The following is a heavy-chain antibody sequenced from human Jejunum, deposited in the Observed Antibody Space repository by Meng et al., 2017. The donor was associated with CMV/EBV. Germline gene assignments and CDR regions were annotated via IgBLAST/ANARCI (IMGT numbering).Heavy chain of an antibody. CDR1: GSPFIDSA. V-gene: IGHV3-23*01. CDR3: AKLGWFGEPYYFDY. Sequence: GSPFIDSAMSWVRQAPGKGLGWVSDISDSCGTTHYADSVKGRFTISRDDSKNTLYLQMNSLRVEDTAVYYCAKLGWFGEPYYFDYWGQGTLVTVSS. J-gene: IGHJ4*02. D-gene: IGHD3-10*01. CDR2: ISDSCGTT.